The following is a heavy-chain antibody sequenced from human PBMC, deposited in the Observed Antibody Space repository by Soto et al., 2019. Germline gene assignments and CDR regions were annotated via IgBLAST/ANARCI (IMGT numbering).Heavy chain of an antibody. Sequence: PSVKVSCKAYGYTFTSYYMHWVRQAPGQGLEWMGIINPSGGSTSYAQKFQGRVTMTRDTSTSTVYMELSSLRSEDTAVYYCARDTLMITFGGVIVTNHFDYWGQGTLVTVSS. CDR1: GYTFTSYY. J-gene: IGHJ4*02. CDR3: ARDTLMITFGGVIVTNHFDY. CDR2: INPSGGST. V-gene: IGHV1-46*03. D-gene: IGHD3-16*02.